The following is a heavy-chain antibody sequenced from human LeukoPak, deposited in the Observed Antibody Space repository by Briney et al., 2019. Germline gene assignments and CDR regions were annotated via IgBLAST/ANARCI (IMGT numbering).Heavy chain of an antibody. V-gene: IGHV1-2*02. Sequence: ASVKVSCKASGYTFTGYYLHWVRQAPGQGLEWMGWINPNSGDTNCAQKFQGRVTMTRDTSITTAYMELSRLSSDDTAMYYCAIKLEFLDAFYVWGQGTVVTVSS. CDR2: INPNSGDT. J-gene: IGHJ3*01. CDR1: GYTFTGYY. D-gene: IGHD3-3*02. CDR3: AIKLEFLDAFYV.